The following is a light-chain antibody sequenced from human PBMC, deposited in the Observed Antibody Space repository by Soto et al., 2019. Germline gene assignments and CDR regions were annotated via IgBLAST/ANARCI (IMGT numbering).Light chain of an antibody. Sequence: EIVLTQSPATLSSFPGDRVTISCRASHDITTRLAWYQHRPGQAPRLLIYQTSLRAAGIPARFSASGSGTDFTLTISDVQPEDFALYYCHQRQSWPRTFGQGTKVDI. V-gene: IGKV3-11*01. CDR3: HQRQSWPRT. J-gene: IGKJ1*01. CDR2: QTS. CDR1: HDITTR.